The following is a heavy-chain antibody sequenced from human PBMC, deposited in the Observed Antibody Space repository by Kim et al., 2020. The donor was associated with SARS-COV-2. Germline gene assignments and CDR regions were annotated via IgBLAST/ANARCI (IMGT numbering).Heavy chain of an antibody. D-gene: IGHD6-13*01. J-gene: IGHJ3*02. CDR3: AGGIAAAGTLDAFDI. V-gene: IGHV7-4-1*02. CDR2: INTNNGNP. Sequence: ASVKVSCKASGYTFNSYAMNWVRQAPGQGLEWMGWINTNNGNPTYAQGFTGRFVFSLDTSVSTAYLQISSLKAEDTAVYYCAGGIAAAGTLDAFDIWGQGTMVTVSS. CDR1: GYTFNSYA.